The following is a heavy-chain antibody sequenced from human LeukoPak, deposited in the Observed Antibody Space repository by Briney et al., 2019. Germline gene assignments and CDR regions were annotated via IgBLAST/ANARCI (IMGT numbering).Heavy chain of an antibody. Sequence: MGWINPNSGGTNYAQKFQGRVTMTRDTSISTAYMELSRLRSDDTAVYYCATEAPTVTNPDYWGQGTLVTVSS. CDR3: ATEAPTVTNPDY. D-gene: IGHD4-17*01. V-gene: IGHV1-2*02. J-gene: IGHJ4*02. CDR2: INPNSGGT.